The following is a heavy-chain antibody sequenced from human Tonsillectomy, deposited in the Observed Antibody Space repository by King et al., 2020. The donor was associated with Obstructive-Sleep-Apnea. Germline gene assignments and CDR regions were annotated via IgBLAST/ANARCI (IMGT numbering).Heavy chain of an antibody. Sequence: QVQLVESGGGVVQPGKSLRLSCAASGFTFSSKGMHWVRHSPGKGQEWVAVISDDGRDTYYADSVKGRFIISRDNSKNTLYLQMNSLGPEDTAVYYCAKDLTGADWFDPWGQGTLVTVSS. CDR1: GFTFSSKG. CDR3: AKDLTGADWFDP. D-gene: IGHD3-10*01. J-gene: IGHJ5*02. V-gene: IGHV3-30*18. CDR2: ISDDGRDT.